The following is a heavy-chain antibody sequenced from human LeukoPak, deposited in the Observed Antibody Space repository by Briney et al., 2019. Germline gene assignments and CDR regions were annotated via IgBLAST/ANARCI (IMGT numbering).Heavy chain of an antibody. CDR1: GFTVSSNY. J-gene: IGHJ4*02. D-gene: IGHD1-26*01. CDR2: IRSKAYGGTT. Sequence: PGGSLRLSCAASGFTVSSNYMSWVRQAPGKGLEWVGFIRSKAYGGTTEYAASVKGRFTISRDDSKSIAYLQMNSLKTEDTAVYYCARVIVGATEYYFDYWGQGTLVTVSS. CDR3: ARVIVGATEYYFDY. V-gene: IGHV3-49*04.